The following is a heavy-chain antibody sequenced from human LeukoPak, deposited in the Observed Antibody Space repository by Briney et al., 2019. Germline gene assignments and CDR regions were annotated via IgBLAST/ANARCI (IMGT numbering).Heavy chain of an antibody. V-gene: IGHV3-21*01. D-gene: IGHD3-22*01. CDR2: ISSSSSYI. Sequence: GGSLRLSCAASGFTFSSSSMNWVRQAPGKGLEWVSSISSSSSYIYYADSVKGRFTISRDNAKNSLYLQMNSLRAEDTAVYYCARDEPGGRYYYDSSGIDYWGQGTLVTVSS. J-gene: IGHJ4*02. CDR1: GFTFSSSS. CDR3: ARDEPGGRYYYDSSGIDY.